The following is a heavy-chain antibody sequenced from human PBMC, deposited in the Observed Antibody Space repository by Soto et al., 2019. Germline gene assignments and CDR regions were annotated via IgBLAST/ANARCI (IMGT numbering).Heavy chain of an antibody. CDR2: ISYDGTNK. CDR1: GFMCSAYA. V-gene: IGHV3-30*04. Sequence: PVGSLRLSCAASGFMCSAYAMLWVRQAPGEGLEWVAAISYDGTNKYYADAVKGRFTISRDNSKNTLFLQMNSLRAEDTAVYYCARDPSPYPSGWYGVDFWGHGTLVTVSS. D-gene: IGHD6-19*01. J-gene: IGHJ4*01. CDR3: ARDPSPYPSGWYGVDF.